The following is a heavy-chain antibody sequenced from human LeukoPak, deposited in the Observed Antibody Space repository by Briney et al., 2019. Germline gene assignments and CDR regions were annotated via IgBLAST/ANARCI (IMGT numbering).Heavy chain of an antibody. CDR3: AELGITVIGGV. D-gene: IGHD3-10*02. Sequence: GSLRLSCAASGFTFSSYSMNWVRQAPGKGLEWVSYISSRSATIYYAGSVKGRFTISRDNAKNSLYLQMNSLRAEDTAVYYCAELGITVIGGVWGKGTTVTISS. J-gene: IGHJ6*04. CDR1: GFTFSSYS. V-gene: IGHV3-48*01. CDR2: ISSRSATI.